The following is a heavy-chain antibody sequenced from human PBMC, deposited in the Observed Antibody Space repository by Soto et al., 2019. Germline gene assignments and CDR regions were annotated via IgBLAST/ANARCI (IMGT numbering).Heavy chain of an antibody. J-gene: IGHJ4*02. CDR2: ISAYNGNT. CDR3: ARDLSSGYDLAIATY. D-gene: IGHD5-12*01. CDR1: GYTFTSYG. Sequence: QVQLVQSGAEVKKPGASVKVSCKASGYTFTSYGISWVRQAPGQGLEWMGWISAYNGNTNYAQKLQGRVTMTTDASTSTAYMELRRLRSDDTAVYYCARDLSSGYDLAIATYWGQGTLVTVSS. V-gene: IGHV1-18*01.